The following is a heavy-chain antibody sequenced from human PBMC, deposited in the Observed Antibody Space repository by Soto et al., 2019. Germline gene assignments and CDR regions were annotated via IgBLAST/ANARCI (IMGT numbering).Heavy chain of an antibody. J-gene: IGHJ3*01. CDR1: GFTVRSTS. CDR3: ARARVEVPAHPRLDAFDL. Sequence: EVQLVESGGGLIQPGGSLRLSCAASGFTVRSTSMMWVRQAPGKGLEWVSSLYRGGSNYYADAVEGRLIVSRDSPENTLYLQMNSLRGDDTAVYYCARARVEVPAHPRLDAFDLWGPGTVVADS. V-gene: IGHV3-53*01. CDR2: LYRGGSN.